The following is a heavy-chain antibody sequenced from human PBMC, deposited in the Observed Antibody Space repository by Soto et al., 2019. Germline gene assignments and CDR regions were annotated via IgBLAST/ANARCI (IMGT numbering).Heavy chain of an antibody. V-gene: IGHV1-18*04. J-gene: IGHJ5*02. D-gene: IGHD3-3*01. CDR2: ISAYDGKT. Sequence: GSSVKVPWQAFGYNFSNYGIKWVGQAPGQGLELMGWISAYDGKTTYAEKFQGRVTMTTDASTSTAYMELRSLRSDDTAVYYCARDPHEYWTSYWFDPWGQGTLVTVSS. CDR1: GYNFSNYG. CDR3: ARDPHEYWTSYWFDP.